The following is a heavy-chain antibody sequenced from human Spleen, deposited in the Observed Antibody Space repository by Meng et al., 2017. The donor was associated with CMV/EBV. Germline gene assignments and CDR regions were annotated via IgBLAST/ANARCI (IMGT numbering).Heavy chain of an antibody. CDR1: GYTFTAHY. CDR2: INPRSGDT. Sequence: ASVKVSCKASGYTFTAHYFHWVRQAPGQGLEWMGWINPRSGDTKYAQKFQGRVTMTRDTAISATYMELRRLRSDDTAVYYCARCNYYYDSSGPFGPWGQGTLVTVSS. V-gene: IGHV1-2*02. CDR3: ARCNYYYDSSGPFGP. J-gene: IGHJ5*02. D-gene: IGHD3-22*01.